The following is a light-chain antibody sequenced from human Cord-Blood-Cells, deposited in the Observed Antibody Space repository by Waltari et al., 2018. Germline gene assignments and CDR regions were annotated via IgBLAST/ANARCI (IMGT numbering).Light chain of an antibody. CDR3: AAWDDSLNGVV. Sequence: QSVLTQPPSASGTPGQRVTISCSGSSSNIGSNTVNWYQQLPGPAPRLLIYSNNQRPSGVPDLFSGSQSGTSASLAISVLQSEDEADYYCAAWDDSLNGVVFGGGTKLTVL. J-gene: IGLJ2*01. V-gene: IGLV1-44*01. CDR1: SSNIGSNT. CDR2: SNN.